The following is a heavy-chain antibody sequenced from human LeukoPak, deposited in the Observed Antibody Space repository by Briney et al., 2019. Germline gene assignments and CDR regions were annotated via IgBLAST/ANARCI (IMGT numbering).Heavy chain of an antibody. CDR1: GFTFSSYA. CDR2: ISSNGGST. D-gene: IGHD3-9*01. V-gene: IGHV3-64*01. CDR3: ARDRSRGDDILTGYVDY. J-gene: IGHJ4*02. Sequence: GGSLRLSCAASGFTFSSYAMRWVRQAPGKGLEYVSAISSNGGSTYYANSVKGRFTISRDNSKNTLYLQMGSLRAEDMAVYYCARDRSRGDDILTGYVDYWGQGTLVTVSS.